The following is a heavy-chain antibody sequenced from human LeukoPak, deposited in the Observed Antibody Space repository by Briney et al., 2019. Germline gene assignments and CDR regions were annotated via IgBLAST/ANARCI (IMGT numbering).Heavy chain of an antibody. V-gene: IGHV4-59*01. CDR1: GGSLSSYL. CDR3: ARVIPPGIAPNNFMDV. Sequence: SETLSLTCTVSGGSLSSYLLTWIRQPPGKELEWIGYIYYSGSTNYNPSPKRRVTISVDTSKNQFSLRLSSVTAADTAVYYCARVIPPGIAPNNFMDVWGKGTTVTVSS. J-gene: IGHJ6*03. CDR2: IYYSGST. D-gene: IGHD6-13*01.